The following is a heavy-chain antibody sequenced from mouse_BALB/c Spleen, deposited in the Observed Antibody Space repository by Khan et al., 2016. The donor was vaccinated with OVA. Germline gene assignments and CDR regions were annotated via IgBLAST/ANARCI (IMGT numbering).Heavy chain of an antibody. CDR3: AGDYWFAY. CDR1: GFTFSNYA. CDR2: ISSGAST. J-gene: IGHJ3*01. V-gene: IGHV5-6-5*01. Sequence: EVELVESGGGLVKPGGSLKLSCAASGFTFSNYAMSWVRQTPEKRLEWVASISSGASTYYPDSVKGRFTIFTDNARDVLNMKISSQRSKETAMYYCAGDYWFAYWGQGTMVTVSA.